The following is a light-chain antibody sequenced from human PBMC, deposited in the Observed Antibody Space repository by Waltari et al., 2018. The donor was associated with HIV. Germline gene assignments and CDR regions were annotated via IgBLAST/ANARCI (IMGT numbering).Light chain of an antibody. CDR2: EVN. CDR1: SSDVGPYDY. J-gene: IGLJ2*01. Sequence: QSALTQPPSASGSPGQSVTISCTGTSSDVGPYDYVSWYQQHPDKAPRLIIYEVNKRPSAVPDRFSGSKSGNTASLTVSGLQAEDEADYYCTSYAGSNNLVIFGGGTKVTVL. CDR3: TSYAGSNNLVI. V-gene: IGLV2-8*01.